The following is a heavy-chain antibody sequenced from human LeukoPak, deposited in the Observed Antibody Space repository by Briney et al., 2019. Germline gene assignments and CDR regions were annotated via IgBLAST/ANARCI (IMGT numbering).Heavy chain of an antibody. CDR3: ARDKGGPDY. CDR1: GFTFHNYA. J-gene: IGHJ4*02. V-gene: IGHV3-23*01. Sequence: QPGGSLRLSCVASGFTFHNYAMTWVRQAPGKGLEWVSTISGTGTYYADSVKGRFTVSRDNSKNTLYLQMNSLRAEDTGIYYCARDKGGPDYWGQGTLVTVSS. CDR2: ISGTGT.